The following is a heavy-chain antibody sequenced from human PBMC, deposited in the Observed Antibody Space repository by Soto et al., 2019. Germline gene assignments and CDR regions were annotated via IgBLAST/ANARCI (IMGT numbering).Heavy chain of an antibody. Sequence: GGSLRLSCAPSGFTFTNYAMSWVRQAPGKGLEWVSAISANGGSTYYADTVKGRITVSRDNSKNTLYLQMNSLRAEDTAVYYCAKGSETSNYADSWGQGT. D-gene: IGHD4-4*01. V-gene: IGHV3-23*01. CDR2: ISANGGST. CDR1: GFTFTNYA. CDR3: AKGSETSNYADS. J-gene: IGHJ5*01.